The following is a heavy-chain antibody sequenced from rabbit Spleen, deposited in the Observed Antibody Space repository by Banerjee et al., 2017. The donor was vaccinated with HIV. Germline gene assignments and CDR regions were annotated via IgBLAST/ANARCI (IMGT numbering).Heavy chain of an antibody. J-gene: IGHJ4*01. CDR3: ARDLTDAIGWNFNL. Sequence: QEQLEASGGDLVKPEGSLTLTCTASGFSFSSKLYMCWVRQPPGKGLEWIGCIYGGTSGTTYYATWAKGRFTVSKTSSLTVTLQATSLTAADTATSFCARDLTDAIGWNFNLWGQGTLVTVS. CDR2: IYGGTSGTT. D-gene: IGHD1-1*01. CDR1: GFSFSSKLY. V-gene: IGHV1S45*01.